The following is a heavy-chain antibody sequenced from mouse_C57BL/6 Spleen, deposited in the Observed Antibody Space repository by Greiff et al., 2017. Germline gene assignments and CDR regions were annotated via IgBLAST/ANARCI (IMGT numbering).Heavy chain of an antibody. V-gene: IGHV5-6*02. CDR1: GFTFSSYG. CDR2: ISSGGSYT. CDR3: ARRGDSNYLFDY. J-gene: IGHJ2*01. D-gene: IGHD2-5*01. Sequence: EVMLVESGGDLVKPGGSLKLSCAASGFTFSSYGMSWVRQTPDKRLEWVATISSGGSYTYYPDSVKGRFTISRDNAKNTLYLQMSSLKSEDTAMYYCARRGDSNYLFDYWGQGTTLTVSS.